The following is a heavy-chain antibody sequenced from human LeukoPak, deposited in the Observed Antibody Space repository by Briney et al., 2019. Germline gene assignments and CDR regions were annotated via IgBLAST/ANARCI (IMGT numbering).Heavy chain of an antibody. CDR3: ARDRVDDFTYMDV. V-gene: IGHV4-59*01. J-gene: IGHJ6*03. CDR2: IHYTGTT. Sequence: SESLSLACTVSGGSINNYYWSWIRQPPGEGLEWIGCIHYTGTTKYKPPLKRGVTISLDTSKNQFSLKLSSVTAADRAMYFCARDRVDDFTYMDVWGKGTTVHVSS. CDR1: GGSINNYY. D-gene: IGHD1-1*01.